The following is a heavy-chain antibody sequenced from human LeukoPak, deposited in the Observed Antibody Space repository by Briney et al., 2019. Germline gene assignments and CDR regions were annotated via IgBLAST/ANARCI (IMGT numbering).Heavy chain of an antibody. J-gene: IGHJ4*02. CDR3: AKDPVPAAILRTQDFDY. V-gene: IGHV3-23*01. Sequence: GGSLRLSCAASGFTFSSYAMSWVRQAPGKGLEWVSAISGSGGSTYYADSVKGRFTISRDNSKNTLYLQMNSLRAEDTAVYYCAKDPVPAAILRTQDFDYWGQGTLVTVSS. D-gene: IGHD2-2*02. CDR2: ISGSGGST. CDR1: GFTFSSYA.